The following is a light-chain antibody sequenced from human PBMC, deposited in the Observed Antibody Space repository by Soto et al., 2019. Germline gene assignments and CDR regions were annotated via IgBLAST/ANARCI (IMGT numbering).Light chain of an antibody. Sequence: DIQMTQSPSSLSASVGDRVTITCRASQGISNYLAWYQQKPGKVPKLLIYAASTLQSGVPSRFSASGSRTYFTLTISSLQPEDVATYYCQKYNSVPFTFAPGTKVEIK. J-gene: IGKJ3*01. CDR2: AAS. V-gene: IGKV1-27*01. CDR1: QGISNY. CDR3: QKYNSVPFT.